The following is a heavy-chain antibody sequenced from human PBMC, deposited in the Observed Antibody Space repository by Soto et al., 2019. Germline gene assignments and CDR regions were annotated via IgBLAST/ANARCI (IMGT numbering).Heavy chain of an antibody. D-gene: IGHD1-26*01. Sequence: PGGSLRLSCAASGFTFSSFWMHWARQAPGKGLVWVSRINSDGSSTSYADSVKGRFTISRDNAKDTLYLQMNSLRAEDTAVYYCAKNRYYLVLFQHWGQGTLVTVSS. J-gene: IGHJ1*01. V-gene: IGHV3-74*01. CDR1: GFTFSSFW. CDR3: AKNRYYLVLFQH. CDR2: INSDGSST.